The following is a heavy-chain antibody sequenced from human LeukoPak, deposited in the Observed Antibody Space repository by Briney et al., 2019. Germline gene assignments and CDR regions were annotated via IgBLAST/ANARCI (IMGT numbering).Heavy chain of an antibody. CDR3: ARPRDFDSTRYYFPPSNY. J-gene: IGHJ4*02. Sequence: LVNVSCKASGYTFTGYYLHGVGQAAGQGREWMGWINANHGGTNYAQQFQGRVTMTRDTSISTAYMELSRLRSDDAGVSYCARPRDFDSTRYYFPPSNYCGQATLVT. CDR2: INANHGGT. V-gene: IGHV1-2*02. D-gene: IGHD3-22*01. CDR1: GYTFTGYY.